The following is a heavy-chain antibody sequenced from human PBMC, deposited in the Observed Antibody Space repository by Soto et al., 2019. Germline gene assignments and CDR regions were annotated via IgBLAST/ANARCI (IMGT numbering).Heavy chain of an antibody. Sequence: GGSLRLSCAASGFTFSSYGMHWVRQAPGKGLEWVAVIWYDGSNKYYADSVKGRFTISRDNSKNTLYLQMNSLRAEDTAVYYCARGRPSYCSSTSCHQHFYYGGQGTLVT. CDR3: ARGRPSYCSSTSCHQHFYY. CDR1: GFTFSSYG. CDR2: IWYDGSNK. D-gene: IGHD2-2*01. V-gene: IGHV3-33*01. J-gene: IGHJ4*02.